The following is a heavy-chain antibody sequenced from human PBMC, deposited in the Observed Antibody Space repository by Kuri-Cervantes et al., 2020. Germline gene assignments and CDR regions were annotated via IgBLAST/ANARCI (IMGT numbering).Heavy chain of an antibody. CDR3: AKDIRSVVVVGYGMDV. Sequence: LSLTCAASGFTFRNYVMSWVRQAPGKVPEWVSSVSADGGSTYYADSVKGRFTISRDNSKNSLYLQMNSLRTEDTALYYCAKDIRSVVVVGYGMDVWGQGTTVTVSS. J-gene: IGHJ6*02. D-gene: IGHD2-15*01. CDR2: VSADGGST. CDR1: GFTFRNYV. V-gene: IGHV3-43*02.